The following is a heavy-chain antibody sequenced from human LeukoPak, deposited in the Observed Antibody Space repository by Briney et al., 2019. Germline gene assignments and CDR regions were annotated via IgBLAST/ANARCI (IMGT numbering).Heavy chain of an antibody. V-gene: IGHV5-51*01. J-gene: IGHJ3*02. CDR2: INPSDSEA. Sequence: GESLKISCKGSGYSFTSYWIGWVRQMPGKGLEWMGIINPSDSEARYSPSFRGQVTISADKSISTAYLQRSSLKASDTAMYYCARLQAGMGTIGAFDIWGQGTMVTVSS. CDR1: GYSFTSYW. D-gene: IGHD5-24*01. CDR3: ARLQAGMGTIGAFDI.